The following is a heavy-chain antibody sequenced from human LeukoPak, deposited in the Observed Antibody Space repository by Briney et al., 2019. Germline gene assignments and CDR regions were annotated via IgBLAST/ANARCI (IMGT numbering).Heavy chain of an antibody. CDR3: AKDRLLWFGETAKDY. V-gene: IGHV3-21*01. Sequence: GRSLRLSCAASGFTFSDYDMDWVRQAPGKGLEWVSSISSSSIYVSYADSVKGRFTISRDNSKNTLSLQMNSLRAEDTAVYYCAKDRLLWFGETAKDYWGQGTLVTVSS. D-gene: IGHD3-10*01. J-gene: IGHJ4*02. CDR1: GFTFSDYD. CDR2: ISSSSIYV.